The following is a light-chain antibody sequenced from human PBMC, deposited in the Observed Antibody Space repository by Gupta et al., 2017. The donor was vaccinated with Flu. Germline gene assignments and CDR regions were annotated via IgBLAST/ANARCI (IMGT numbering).Light chain of an antibody. Sequence: DIQLTQSPSFLSASVGDRVTITCRASQGISSYFAWYQQKPGKAPKLLIYDGSTVESGVPSRFSGSGSGTEFTLTISRLQPEDFATYYCQQMHNYPMTFGGGTKVETK. CDR3: QQMHNYPMT. V-gene: IGKV1-9*01. CDR1: QGISSY. J-gene: IGKJ4*01. CDR2: DGS.